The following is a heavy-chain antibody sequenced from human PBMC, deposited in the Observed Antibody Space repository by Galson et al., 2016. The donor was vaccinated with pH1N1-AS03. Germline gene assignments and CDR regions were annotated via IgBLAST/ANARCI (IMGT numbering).Heavy chain of an antibody. D-gene: IGHD3-10*01. Sequence: LSLTCPVSLGSISGYYWSWIRQPAGKRLAWIGRMYSRGDTRYSPSLDSRITMSADTSKNQFFLSLQSVTAADTAVYYCARLGLRDNNGYYGSGYDYYDKWGQGILVTVSS. CDR2: MYSRGDT. V-gene: IGHV4-4*07. J-gene: IGHJ4*02. CDR3: ARLGLRDNNGYYGSGYDYYDK. CDR1: LGSISGYY.